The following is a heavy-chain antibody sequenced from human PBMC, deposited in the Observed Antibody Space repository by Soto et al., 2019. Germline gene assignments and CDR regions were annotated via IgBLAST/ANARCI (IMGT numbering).Heavy chain of an antibody. J-gene: IGHJ5*02. D-gene: IGHD2-2*01. CDR1: GGTFSSYA. Sequence: ASVKVSCKASGGTFSSYAISWVRQAPGQGLEWMGGIIPIFGTANYAQKFQGRVTITADESTSTAYMELSGLRSEDTAVYYCARGGAPDGFLGYCSSTSCYHRWFDPWGQGTLVTVSS. V-gene: IGHV1-69*13. CDR2: IIPIFGTA. CDR3: ARGGAPDGFLGYCSSTSCYHRWFDP.